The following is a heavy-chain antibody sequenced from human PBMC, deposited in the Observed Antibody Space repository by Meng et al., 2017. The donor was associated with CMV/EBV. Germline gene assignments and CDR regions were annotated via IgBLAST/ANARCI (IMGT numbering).Heavy chain of an antibody. CDR2: MNPNSGNT. D-gene: IGHD1-26*01. CDR3: ARGRRYSGSPHPLGY. V-gene: IGHV1-8*01. J-gene: IGHJ4*02. Sequence: SGYTFTSYDINWVRQVTGQGLEWMGWMNPNSGNTGYAQKFQGRVTMTRNTSISTAYMELSSLRSEDTAVYYCARGRRYSGSPHPLGYWGQGTLVTVSS. CDR1: GYTFTSYD.